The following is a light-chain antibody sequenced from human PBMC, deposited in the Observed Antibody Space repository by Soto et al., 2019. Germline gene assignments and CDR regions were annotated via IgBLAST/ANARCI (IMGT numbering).Light chain of an antibody. V-gene: IGLV2-23*02. CDR3: CSYAVSLIYV. CDR1: SSDIGDYNF. Sequence: QSVLTQPASVSGSPGQSITISCTGTSSDIGDYNFVSWYQQVPGKAPKLIIYEVTKRPSGVSPRFSGSKSGNTASLTISGLRAEDEGDYYCCSYAVSLIYVSGSGTKVTVL. J-gene: IGLJ1*01. CDR2: EVT.